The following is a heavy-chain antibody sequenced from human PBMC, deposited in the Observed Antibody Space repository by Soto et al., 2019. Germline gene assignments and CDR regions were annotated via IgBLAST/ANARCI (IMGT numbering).Heavy chain of an antibody. CDR1: GASITYGGYS. Sequence: SETLSLTCTVSGASITYGGYSWSWIRQTPGKGLEWIGYINHFETTFYNPSFESRLTLSTDRAKNQFSLNLNSMSAADRAVYFCARGGGSDSFDYWGQGILVTVSS. CDR3: ARGGGSDSFDY. V-gene: IGHV4-30-2*01. J-gene: IGHJ4*02. D-gene: IGHD1-26*01. CDR2: INHFETT.